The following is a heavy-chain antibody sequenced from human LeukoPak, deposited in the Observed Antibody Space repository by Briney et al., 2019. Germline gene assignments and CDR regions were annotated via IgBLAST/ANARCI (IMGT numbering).Heavy chain of an antibody. V-gene: IGHV4-59*01. D-gene: IGHD1-26*01. CDR2: MYYTGST. Sequence: SETLSLTCTVSGGSISSYHWSWIRQPPGKGLEWIGHMYYTGSTNYNPSLKSRVTISLDTSKNQFSLKLSSVTAADTAVYYCSRESGPFSPFGFWGQGTLVSVHS. J-gene: IGHJ4*02. CDR3: SRESGPFSPFGF. CDR1: GGSISSYH.